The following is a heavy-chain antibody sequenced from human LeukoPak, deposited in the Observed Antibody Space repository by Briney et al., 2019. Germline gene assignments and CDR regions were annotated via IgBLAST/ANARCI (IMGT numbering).Heavy chain of an antibody. Sequence: PSETLSLTCTVSGGSISSYYWTWIRQPPGKGLAWIGEINHSGSTNYKASLESRVTISQDTSKNQFSLKLNSVTAADTAVYYCARPRSQQLVQGDAFDIWGQGTMVTVSS. CDR3: ARPRSQQLVQGDAFDI. CDR1: GGSISSYY. V-gene: IGHV4-34*01. D-gene: IGHD6-13*01. CDR2: INHSGST. J-gene: IGHJ3*02.